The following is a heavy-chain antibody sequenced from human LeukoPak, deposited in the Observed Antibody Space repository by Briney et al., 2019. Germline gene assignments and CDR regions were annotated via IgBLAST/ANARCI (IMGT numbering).Heavy chain of an antibody. CDR2: TYSRSKLYN. D-gene: IGHD6-19*01. J-gene: IGHJ4*02. Sequence: SQILSLTCAISGDSVSSDSAAWNWIRQSPSRGLEWLGRTYSRSKLYNDYAVSVKSRITINPDTSKNQFSLQLNPVTPEDTAVYYCARGTSSGWYYSFDYWGQGTLVTVSS. CDR3: ARGTSSGWYYSFDY. CDR1: GDSVSSDSAA. V-gene: IGHV6-1*01.